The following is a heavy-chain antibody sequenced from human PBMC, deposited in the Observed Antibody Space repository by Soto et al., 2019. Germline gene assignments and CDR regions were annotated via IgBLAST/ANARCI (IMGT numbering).Heavy chain of an antibody. CDR3: ARGENYDFWSGYSYYYGMDV. J-gene: IGHJ6*02. D-gene: IGHD3-3*01. CDR1: GYTFTGYY. CDR2: INPNSGGT. V-gene: IGHV1-2*02. Sequence: ASVKVSCKASGYTFTGYYMHWVRQAPGQGLEWMGWINPNSGGTNYAQKFQGRVTMTRDTSISTAYMELSRLRSDDTAVYYCARGENYDFWSGYSYYYGMDVWGQGTTVTVPS.